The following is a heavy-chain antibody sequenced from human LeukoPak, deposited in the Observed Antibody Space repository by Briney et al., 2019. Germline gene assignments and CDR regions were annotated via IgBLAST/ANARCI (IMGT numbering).Heavy chain of an antibody. J-gene: IGHJ6*03. V-gene: IGHV3-21*01. CDR1: GFTFSSYS. D-gene: IGHD2-2*01. CDR2: ISSSSSYI. Sequence: PGGSLRLSCAASGFTFSSYSMNWVRQAPGKGLEWVSSISSSSSYIYYADSVKGRFTISRDNAKNSLYLQMNSLRAEDTAVYYCAGHVVVPAESYYMDVWGKGTTVTVSS. CDR3: AGHVVVPAESYYMDV.